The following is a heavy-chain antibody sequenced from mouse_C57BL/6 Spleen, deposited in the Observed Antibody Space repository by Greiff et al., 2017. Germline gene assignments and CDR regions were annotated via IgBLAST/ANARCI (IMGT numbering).Heavy chain of an antibody. CDR1: GYTFTSYW. CDR2: IHPSDSDT. CDR3: AIKSYYDYDWFAH. D-gene: IGHD2-4*01. V-gene: IGHV1-74*01. Sequence: QVQLQQPEAELVKPGASVKVSCKASGYTFTSYWMHWVKQRPGQGLEWIGRIHPSDSDTNYNQKFKGKATLTVDKSSSTAYMQLSSLTSEDSAVYYCAIKSYYDYDWFAHWGQGTLVTVSA. J-gene: IGHJ3*01.